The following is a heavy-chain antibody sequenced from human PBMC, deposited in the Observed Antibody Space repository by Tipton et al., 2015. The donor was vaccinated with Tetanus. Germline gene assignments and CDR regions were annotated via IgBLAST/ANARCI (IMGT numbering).Heavy chain of an antibody. D-gene: IGHD3-22*01. CDR1: GYTFTSYG. V-gene: IGHV1-18*01. CDR2: ISAYNGNT. J-gene: IGHJ3*02. Sequence: QVQLVQSGAEVKKPGASVKVSCKASGYTFTSYGISWVRQAPGQGLEWMGWISAYNGNTNYAQKLQGRVTMTTDTSTSTAYMGLRSLRSDDTAVYYCAREGYYDSSGLPHAFDIWGQGTMVTVSS. CDR3: AREGYYDSSGLPHAFDI.